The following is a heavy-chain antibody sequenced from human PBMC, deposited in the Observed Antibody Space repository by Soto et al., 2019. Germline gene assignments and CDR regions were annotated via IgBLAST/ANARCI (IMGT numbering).Heavy chain of an antibody. CDR2: TYYSGST. Sequence: SETLSLTCTVSGGSVSSGSYYWSWIRQPPGKGLEWIGYTYYSGSTNYNPSLKSRVTISVDTSKNQFSLKLSSVNAADTAVYYWASAFIFGAGFGFDYWGQGTLVTVSS. V-gene: IGHV4-61*01. CDR3: ASAFIFGAGFGFDY. J-gene: IGHJ4*02. CDR1: GGSVSSGSYY. D-gene: IGHD3-3*02.